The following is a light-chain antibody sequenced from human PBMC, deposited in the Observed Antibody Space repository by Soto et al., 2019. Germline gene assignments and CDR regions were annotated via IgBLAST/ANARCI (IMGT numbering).Light chain of an antibody. CDR2: DVS. V-gene: IGLV2-14*03. CDR1: SSDVGGNNY. J-gene: IGLJ2*01. Sequence: QSVLTQPASVSGSHGQSITISCTGTSSDVGGNNYVSWYQHHPGKAPNLMVYDVSNRPAGVSDRFSGYKSSNTASLTSAVRQADDEDYYYCSSDTRISTRVFGGGTKLTVL. CDR3: SSDTRISTRV.